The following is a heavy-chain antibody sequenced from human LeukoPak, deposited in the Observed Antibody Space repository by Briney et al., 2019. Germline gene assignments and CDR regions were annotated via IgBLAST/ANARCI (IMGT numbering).Heavy chain of an antibody. CDR3: AREVRGADY. CDR2: INHSGST. CDR1: GGSISSSSYY. J-gene: IGHJ4*02. Sequence: PSETLSLTCTVSGGSISSSSYYWGWIRQPPGKGLEWIGEINHSGSTNYNPSLKSRVTISVDTSKNQFSLKLSSVTAADTAVYYCAREVRGADYWGQGTLVTVSS. V-gene: IGHV4-39*07. D-gene: IGHD3-10*01.